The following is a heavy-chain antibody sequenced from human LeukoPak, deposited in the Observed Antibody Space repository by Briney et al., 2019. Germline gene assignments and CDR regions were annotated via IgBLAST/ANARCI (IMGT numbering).Heavy chain of an antibody. CDR3: ARGGGGAAAVDY. V-gene: IGHV4-59*01. D-gene: IGHD6-13*01. CDR2: IYYSGST. Sequence: SETLSLTRTVSGGSIRSYYWSWIRQPPGKGMEWIGYIYYSGSTNYNPSLKSRVTISVDTSKNQFSLKLSSVTAADTAVYYCARGGGGAAAVDYWGQGTLVTVSS. J-gene: IGHJ4*02. CDR1: GGSIRSYY.